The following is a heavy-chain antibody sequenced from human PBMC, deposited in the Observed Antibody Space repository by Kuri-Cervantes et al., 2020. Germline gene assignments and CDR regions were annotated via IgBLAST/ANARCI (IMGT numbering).Heavy chain of an antibody. CDR3: ARRGYLTRNAFDF. D-gene: IGHD1-1*01. CDR2: INHSGST. Sequence: GSLRLSCAVYGGSFSGYYWSWIRQAPGKGLEWIGEINHSGSTNYNPSLKSRVTISADTSKNQLSLKLTSVTAADTAVYYCARRGYLTRNAFDFWGQGTMVTVSS. V-gene: IGHV4-34*01. J-gene: IGHJ3*01. CDR1: GGSFSGYY.